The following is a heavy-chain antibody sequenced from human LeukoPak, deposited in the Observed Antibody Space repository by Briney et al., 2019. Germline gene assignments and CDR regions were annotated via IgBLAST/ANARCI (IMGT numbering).Heavy chain of an antibody. Sequence: GESLKISCKGSGYSFTSYWIGWVRQMPGKGLEWMGIIYPGDSDTRYSPSFQGQVTISADKSISTAYLQWSSLKASDTAMYYCASALEQWLAPFDCWGQGTLVTVSS. CDR2: IYPGDSDT. CDR1: GYSFTSYW. CDR3: ASALEQWLAPFDC. J-gene: IGHJ4*02. V-gene: IGHV5-51*01. D-gene: IGHD6-19*01.